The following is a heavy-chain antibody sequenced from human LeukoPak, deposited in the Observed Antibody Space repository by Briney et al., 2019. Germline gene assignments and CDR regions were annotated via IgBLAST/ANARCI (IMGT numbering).Heavy chain of an antibody. D-gene: IGHD1-26*01. CDR2: ISGSGGST. CDR1: GFTFSSYA. Sequence: GGSLRLSCAASGFTFSSYAMSWVRQAPGKGLEWVSAISGSGGSTYYADSAKGRFTISRDNAENSLYLQMNSLRADDTAVYYCARSVMGASIFDIWGQGTVVTVSS. J-gene: IGHJ3*02. CDR3: ARSVMGASIFDI. V-gene: IGHV3-23*01.